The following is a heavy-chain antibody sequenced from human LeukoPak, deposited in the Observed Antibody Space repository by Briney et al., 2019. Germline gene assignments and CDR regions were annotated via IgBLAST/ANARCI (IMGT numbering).Heavy chain of an antibody. CDR1: GITFGSYA. J-gene: IGHJ2*01. Sequence: GGSLRLSCVVSGITFGSYAMNRVRQAPGKGLEWVSAVSGSGSSTYFADSVRGRFTISRDNSKNTLFLQMDSLRAEDTAVYYCAKSRELWTYWYFDLWGPGILVTVSS. CDR3: AKSRELWTYWYFDL. D-gene: IGHD1-26*01. CDR2: VSGSGSST. V-gene: IGHV3-23*01.